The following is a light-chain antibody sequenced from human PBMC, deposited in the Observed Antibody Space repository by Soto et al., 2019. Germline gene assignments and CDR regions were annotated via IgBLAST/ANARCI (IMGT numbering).Light chain of an antibody. CDR1: QSISLS. CDR3: QERASWPPWT. V-gene: IGKV3-11*01. Sequence: EIVLTQSPATLSLSPGERATLSCRASQSISLSLAWYQQKPGQAPRLLIYDASERASAVPARFSGSGSGTDFTLTISSLEPEDFAVYYCQERASWPPWTFGQGTKVDIK. J-gene: IGKJ1*01. CDR2: DAS.